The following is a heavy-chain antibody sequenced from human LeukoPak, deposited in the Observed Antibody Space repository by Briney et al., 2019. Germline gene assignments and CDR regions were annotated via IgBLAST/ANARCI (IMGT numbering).Heavy chain of an antibody. V-gene: IGHV4-34*01. J-gene: IGHJ4*02. CDR2: IDHSGST. CDR3: ARRGPGGYDRGIDY. CDR1: GGSFSGYY. D-gene: IGHD5-12*01. Sequence: PSETLSLTCAVYGGSFSGYYWSWIRQPPGKGLEWIGEIDHSGSTSYNPSLKSRVTISVDTSKNQFSLKLSSVTAADTAVYYCARRGPGGYDRGIDYWGQGTLVTVSS.